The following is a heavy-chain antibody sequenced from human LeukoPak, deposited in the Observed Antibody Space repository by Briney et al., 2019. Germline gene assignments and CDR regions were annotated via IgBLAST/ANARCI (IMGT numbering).Heavy chain of an antibody. Sequence: ASVKVSCKASGYTFTSYGIIWVRQAPGQGLEWMGWISAFNGDTSYVQKLQGRVTMTTDTSTSTAYMELRSLRSDDTAVYYCARDSTTVVTPLDHWGQGTMVTVSS. D-gene: IGHD4-23*01. V-gene: IGHV1-18*01. CDR1: GYTFTSYG. CDR2: ISAFNGDT. J-gene: IGHJ4*02. CDR3: ARDSTTVVTPLDH.